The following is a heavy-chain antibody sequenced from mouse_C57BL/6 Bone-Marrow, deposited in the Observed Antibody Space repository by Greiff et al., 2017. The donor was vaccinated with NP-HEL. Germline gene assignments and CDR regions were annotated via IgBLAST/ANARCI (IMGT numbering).Heavy chain of an antibody. J-gene: IGHJ4*01. CDR1: GFSLTSYG. CDR2: IWSGGST. D-gene: IGHD2-5*01. V-gene: IGHV2-2*01. CDR3: ARDYSNYGGAMDY. Sequence: QVQLQQSGPGLVQPSQSLSITCTVSGFSLTSYGVHWVRQSPGKGLEWLGVIWSGGSTDYNAAFISRLSISKDNSKSHVFFKMNSLQADDTAIDYGARDYSNYGGAMDYWGQGTSVTVSS.